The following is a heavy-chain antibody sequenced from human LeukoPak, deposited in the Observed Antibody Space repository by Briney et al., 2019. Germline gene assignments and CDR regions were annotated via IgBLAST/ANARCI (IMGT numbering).Heavy chain of an antibody. D-gene: IGHD1-26*01. CDR3: ARDWLVVGATKAWGIDY. Sequence: GASVKLSCKVSGGTFSIYAISWVRQAPGQGLEWMGWISAYNGNTNYAQKLQGRVTMTTDTSTSTAYMELRSLRSDDTAVYYCARDWLVVGATKAWGIDYWGQGTLVTVSS. J-gene: IGHJ4*02. V-gene: IGHV1-18*01. CDR2: ISAYNGNT. CDR1: GGTFSIYA.